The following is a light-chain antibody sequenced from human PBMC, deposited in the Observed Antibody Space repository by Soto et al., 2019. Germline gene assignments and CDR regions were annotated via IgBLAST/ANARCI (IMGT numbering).Light chain of an antibody. CDR3: AAWDDSLNGYV. J-gene: IGLJ1*01. V-gene: IGLV1-44*01. Sequence: QSVLTQPLSASGTPGQRVTISGSGSSSNIGSNTVNWYQQLPGTAPKLLIYSNNQRPSGVPDRFSGSKSGTSASLAISGLQSEDKADYYCAAWDDSLNGYVFGTGTQLTVL. CDR1: SSNIGSNT. CDR2: SNN.